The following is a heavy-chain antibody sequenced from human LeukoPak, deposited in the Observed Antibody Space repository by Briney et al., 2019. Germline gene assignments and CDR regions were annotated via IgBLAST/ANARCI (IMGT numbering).Heavy chain of an antibody. D-gene: IGHD2-15*01. J-gene: IGHJ3*02. Sequence: SETLSLTCTVSGGSISSGGYYWSWIRQHPGKGLEWIGYIYHSGSTYYNPSLKSRVTISVDRSKNQFSLKLSSVTAADTAVYYCASLPHCSGGSCYWGNAFDIWAKGQWSPSLQ. CDR1: GGSISSGGYY. V-gene: IGHV4-30-2*01. CDR2: IYHSGST. CDR3: ASLPHCSGGSCYWGNAFDI.